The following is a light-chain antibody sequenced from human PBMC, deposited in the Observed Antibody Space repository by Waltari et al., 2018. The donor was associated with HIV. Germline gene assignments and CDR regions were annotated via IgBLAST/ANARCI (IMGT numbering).Light chain of an antibody. CDR1: RDISND. CDR2: ASS. CDR3: QNYDSAPVA. Sequence: DIQMSQVPSSLSASVGDRVTITCRASRDISNDLAWYQQKPGEVPKLLIYASSTLRSGVPSRFRSSGSGTDFTLTINGLQPEDVASYYCQNYDSAPVAFGQGTRLEI. V-gene: IGKV1-27*01. J-gene: IGKJ5*01.